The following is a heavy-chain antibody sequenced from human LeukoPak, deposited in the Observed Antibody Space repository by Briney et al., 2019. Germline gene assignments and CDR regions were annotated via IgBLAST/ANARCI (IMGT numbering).Heavy chain of an antibody. CDR3: ATGRTFPGVPLGRALIYDFWSGYPL. J-gene: IGHJ4*02. Sequence: ASVKVSCKVSGYTLTELSMHWVRQAPGKGLEWMGGFDPEDGETIYAQKFQGRVTMTEDTSTDTAYMELSSLRSEDTAVYYCATGRTFPGVPLGRALIYDFWSGYPLWGQGTLVTVSS. V-gene: IGHV1-24*01. CDR1: GYTLTELS. D-gene: IGHD3-3*01. CDR2: FDPEDGET.